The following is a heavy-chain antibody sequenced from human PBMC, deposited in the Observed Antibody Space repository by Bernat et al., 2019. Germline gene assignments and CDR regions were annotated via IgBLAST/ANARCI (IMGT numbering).Heavy chain of an antibody. Sequence: EVQLVESGGGLVKPGGSLRLSCAASGFTFSNAWMSWVRQAPGKGLEWVGRIKRKTDGGTTDDAAPVKGRFTISRDDSKNTMYLQMNSLKTEDTAVYYCTTDRSRTVTYEDDYWGQGTLVTVSS. J-gene: IGHJ4*02. CDR3: TTDRSRTVTYEDDY. D-gene: IGHD4-17*01. CDR2: IKRKTDGGTT. CDR1: GFTFSNAW. V-gene: IGHV3-15*01.